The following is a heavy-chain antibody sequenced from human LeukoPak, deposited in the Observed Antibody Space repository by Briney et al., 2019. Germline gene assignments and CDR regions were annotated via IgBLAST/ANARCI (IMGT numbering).Heavy chain of an antibody. CDR1: GGSISSGGYC. CDR3: ARDGSHYFDY. D-gene: IGHD2-2*03. Sequence: SQTLSLTCTVSGGSISSGGYCWSWIRQHPGKGLEWIGYIYYSGSTYYNPSLKSRVTISVDTSKNQFSLKLSSVTAADTAVYYCARDGSHYFDYWGQGTLVTVSS. V-gene: IGHV4-31*03. CDR2: IYYSGST. J-gene: IGHJ4*02.